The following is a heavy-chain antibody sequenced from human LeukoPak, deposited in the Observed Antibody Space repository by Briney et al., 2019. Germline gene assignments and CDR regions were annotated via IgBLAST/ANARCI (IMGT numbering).Heavy chain of an antibody. CDR3: ATSSTSARGAFGI. Sequence: SVKVPCKASRGTFSSYAISWVRQAPGQGLEWMGGIIPIFGTANYAQKFQGRVTITTDESTSTAYMALSSLRSEDAAVYYCATSSTSARGAFGIWGQGTMVTVSS. J-gene: IGHJ3*02. CDR2: IIPIFGTA. V-gene: IGHV1-69*05. D-gene: IGHD2-2*01. CDR1: RGTFSSYA.